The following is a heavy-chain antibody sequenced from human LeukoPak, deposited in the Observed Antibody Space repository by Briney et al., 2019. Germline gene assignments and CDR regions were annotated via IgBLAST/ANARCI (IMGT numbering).Heavy chain of an antibody. J-gene: IGHJ4*02. CDR1: GFTFSSYW. CDR2: IKQDGSEK. Sequence: PGGSLRLSCAASGFTFSSYWMSWVRQAPGKGLEWVANIKQDGSEKYYVDSVKGRFTISRDNAKNSLYLQMNSLRAEDTAVYYCAREIFSGYSSFGVFDYWGQGTLVTVSS. CDR3: AREIFSGYSSFGVFDY. D-gene: IGHD6-19*01. V-gene: IGHV3-7*01.